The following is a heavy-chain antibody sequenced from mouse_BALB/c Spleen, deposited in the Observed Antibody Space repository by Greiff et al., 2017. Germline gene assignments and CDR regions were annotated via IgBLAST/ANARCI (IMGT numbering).Heavy chain of an antibody. V-gene: IGHV5-6-5*01. CDR3: ARKSLLRLDY. D-gene: IGHD1-2*01. J-gene: IGHJ2*01. CDR2: ISSGGST. Sequence: EVQVVESGGGLVKPGGSLKLSCAASGFTFSSYAMSWVRQTPEKRLEWVASISSGGSTYYPDSVKGRFTISRDNARNILYLQMSSLRSEDTAMYYCARKSLLRLDYWGQGTTLTVSS. CDR1: GFTFSSYA.